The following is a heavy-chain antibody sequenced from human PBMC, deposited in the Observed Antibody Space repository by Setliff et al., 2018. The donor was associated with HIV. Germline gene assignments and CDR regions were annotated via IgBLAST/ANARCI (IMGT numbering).Heavy chain of an antibody. CDR3: AKTAGPHHYYYMDV. J-gene: IGHJ6*03. Sequence: ASVKVSCKASGYTFTDYYIHWVRQAPGQGLEWMGWINTDSGRINYGHKFQARVTMTRDTSIRSAYMELSRLKSDDTAVYYCAKTAGPHHYYYMDVWGKGTTVTVSS. CDR2: INTDSGRI. D-gene: IGHD6-19*01. CDR1: GYTFTDYY. V-gene: IGHV1-2*07.